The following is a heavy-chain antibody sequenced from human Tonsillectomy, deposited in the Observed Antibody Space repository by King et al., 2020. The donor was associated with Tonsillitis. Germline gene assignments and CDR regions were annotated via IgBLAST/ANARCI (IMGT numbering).Heavy chain of an antibody. CDR1: GYSISSGYY. V-gene: IGHV4-38-2*02. J-gene: IGHJ4*02. Sequence: VQLQESGPGLVKPSETLSLTCTVSGYSISSGYYWGWIRQPPGKGLEWIGTIYHSGSTYYNPSLKSRVTISVDTSKNQFSLKLSPVTAADTAVYYCARDQDYYHSSGSPSPFDYWGQGTLVTVSS. D-gene: IGHD3-22*01. CDR2: IYHSGST. CDR3: ARDQDYYHSSGSPSPFDY.